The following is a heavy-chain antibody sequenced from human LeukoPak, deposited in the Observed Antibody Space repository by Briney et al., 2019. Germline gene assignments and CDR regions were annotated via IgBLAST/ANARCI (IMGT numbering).Heavy chain of an antibody. Sequence: PGGSLRLSCAASGFTFSSYAMHWVRQAPGKGLEWVADISYDGSNRYYADSVKGRFTISRDYSRNTLYLQMNSLGTEDTAVYYCAREAEAFDIWGQGTMVTVSS. D-gene: IGHD6-13*01. CDR1: GFTFSSYA. V-gene: IGHV3-30*14. CDR3: AREAEAFDI. J-gene: IGHJ3*02. CDR2: ISYDGSNR.